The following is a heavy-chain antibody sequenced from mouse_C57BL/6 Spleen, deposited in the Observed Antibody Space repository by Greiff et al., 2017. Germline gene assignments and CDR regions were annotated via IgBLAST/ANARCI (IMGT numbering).Heavy chain of an antibody. Sequence: QVQLQQSGAELVRPGSSVKLSCKASGYAFTSSWMDWVKQRPGQGLEWIGNIYPSDSDTHYNQTFKDKATLTVDKSSSTAYMQLSSLTSEDSAVYVGARSGGSSYGYWGQGTTLTVSS. CDR2: IYPSDSDT. CDR3: ARSGGSSYGY. J-gene: IGHJ2*01. CDR1: GYAFTSSW. D-gene: IGHD1-1*01. V-gene: IGHV1-61*01.